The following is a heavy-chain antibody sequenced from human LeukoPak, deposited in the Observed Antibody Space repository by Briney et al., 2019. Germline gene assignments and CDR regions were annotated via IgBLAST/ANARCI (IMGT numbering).Heavy chain of an antibody. J-gene: IGHJ4*02. CDR3: ASGSFDFWSGYYLDY. CDR1: GYTFTIYD. D-gene: IGHD3-3*01. CDR2: MNPNSGNT. Sequence: ASVKVSCKASGYTFTIYDINWVRQATGPGLEWMGWMNPNSGNTGYAQKFQGRVTTTRNTSISTAYMELSSLRSEDTAVYYCASGSFDFWSGYYLDYWGQGTLVTVSS. V-gene: IGHV1-8*03.